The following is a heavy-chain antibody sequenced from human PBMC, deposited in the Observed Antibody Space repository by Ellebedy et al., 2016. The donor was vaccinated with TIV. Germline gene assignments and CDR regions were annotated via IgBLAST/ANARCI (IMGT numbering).Heavy chain of an antibody. Sequence: AASVKVSCKVPGDTLIESAMHWVRQAPGKGLEWMGGFDVEDGETIYAQKFQGRVTMTEDTSTDTAYMELSSLRSEDTAVYYCEVERTTVGEYKWFDPWGQGTLVTVSS. CDR1: GDTLIESA. V-gene: IGHV1-24*01. CDR3: EVERTTVGEYKWFDP. D-gene: IGHD4-11*01. CDR2: FDVEDGET. J-gene: IGHJ5*02.